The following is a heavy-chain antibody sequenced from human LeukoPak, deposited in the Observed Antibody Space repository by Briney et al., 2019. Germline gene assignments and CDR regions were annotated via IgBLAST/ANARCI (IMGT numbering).Heavy chain of an antibody. CDR3: ASESSGYYFFDY. Sequence: SETLSLTCTVSGGSISSSSYYWGWIRQPPGKGLEWIGSVYYTGSTYYNPSLKSRVTISVDTSKNQFSLTLTSVTATDTAVYYCASESSGYYFFDYWGQGTLVTVSS. J-gene: IGHJ4*02. CDR1: GGSISSSSYY. V-gene: IGHV4-39*02. CDR2: VYYTGST. D-gene: IGHD3-22*01.